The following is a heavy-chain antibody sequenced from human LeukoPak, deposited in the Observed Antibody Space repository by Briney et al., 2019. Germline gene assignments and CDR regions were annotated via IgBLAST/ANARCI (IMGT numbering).Heavy chain of an antibody. CDR1: GGSISSSSYY. J-gene: IGHJ4*02. V-gene: IGHV4-39*01. D-gene: IGHD3-22*01. CDR3: ARRGGYYYC. Sequence: SETLSLICTVSGGSISSSSYYWGWIRQPPGKGLEWIGSIYYSGSTYYNPSLKSRVTISVDTSKNQFSLKLSSVTAADTAVYYCARRGGYYYCWGQGTLVTVSS. CDR2: IYYSGST.